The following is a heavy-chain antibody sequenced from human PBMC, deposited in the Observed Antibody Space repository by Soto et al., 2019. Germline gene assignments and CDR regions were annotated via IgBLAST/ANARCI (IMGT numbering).Heavy chain of an antibody. CDR2: ISYDGSNK. V-gene: IGHV3-30*18. CDR1: GFTFSSYG. J-gene: IGHJ4*02. D-gene: IGHD3-10*01. CDR3: AKAPPPVYYGSGSYDMGYYFDY. Sequence: GGSLRLSCAASGFTFSSYGMHWVRQAPGKGLEWVAVISYDGSNKYYADSVKGRFTISRDNSKNTLYLQMNSLRAEDTAVYYCAKAPPPVYYGSGSYDMGYYFDYWGQGTLATVSS.